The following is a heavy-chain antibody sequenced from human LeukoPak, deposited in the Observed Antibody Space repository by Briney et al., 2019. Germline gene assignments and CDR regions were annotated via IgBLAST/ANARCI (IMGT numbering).Heavy chain of an antibody. J-gene: IGHJ5*02. CDR2: INWNDGST. CDR1: GFTFDDYG. V-gene: IGHV3-20*04. D-gene: IGHD5-24*01. Sequence: GGSLRLSCATSGFTFDDYGMSWVRQVPGKGLEWVSGINWNDGSTGYADSVKGRFTISRDNAKNSLYLQMNSLRAEDTAVYYCARDGGYNSYNWFDPWGQGTLVTVSS. CDR3: ARDGGYNSYNWFDP.